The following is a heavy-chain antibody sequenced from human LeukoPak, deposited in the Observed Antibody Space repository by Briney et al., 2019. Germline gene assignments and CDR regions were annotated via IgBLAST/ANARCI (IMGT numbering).Heavy chain of an antibody. D-gene: IGHD3-9*01. CDR3: ARGRYEGIRPDS. V-gene: IGHV3-21*01. CDR2: ISSSSNYI. CDR1: GFPLSSYS. J-gene: IGHJ5*01. Sequence: PGGSLRLSCAASGFPLSSYSMNWVRQAPGKGLEWVSFISSSSNYIYYADSVKGRFTISRDNAKNSLYLQMNSLRAEDTALYYCARGRYEGIRPDSWGQGTLVTVSS.